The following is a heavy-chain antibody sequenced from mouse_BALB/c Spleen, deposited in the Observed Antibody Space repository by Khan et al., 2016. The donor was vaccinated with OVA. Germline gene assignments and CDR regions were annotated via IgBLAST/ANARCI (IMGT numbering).Heavy chain of an antibody. V-gene: IGHV1-9*01. CDR1: GYTFSSYW. CDR3: ADGAGTTYDLDY. D-gene: IGHD4-1*01. J-gene: IGHJ4*01. CDR2: ILPGSDNT. Sequence: QVQLQQSGAELMKPGASVKISCKATGYTFSSYWIEWVKQRPGHGLEWIGEILPGSDNTNFNEKFKGKATFTADKSSNTAYMQLSSLTSEDSAVYCCADGAGTTYDLDYWGQGTSVTVSS.